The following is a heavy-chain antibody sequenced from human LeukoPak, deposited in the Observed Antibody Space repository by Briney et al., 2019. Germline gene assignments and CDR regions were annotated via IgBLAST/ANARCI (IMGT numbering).Heavy chain of an antibody. D-gene: IGHD5-24*01. V-gene: IGHV4-39*07. CDR3: ARSRDGYNEE. Sequence: PSETLSLTCTVSGGSISSGTYYWGWTRQPPGKGLEWIGSIYHSGSTYYNPSLKSRVTISVDTSKNQFSLRLSSLTAADTAVYYCARSRDGYNEEWGQGTLVTVSS. CDR2: IYHSGST. J-gene: IGHJ4*02. CDR1: GGSISSGTYY.